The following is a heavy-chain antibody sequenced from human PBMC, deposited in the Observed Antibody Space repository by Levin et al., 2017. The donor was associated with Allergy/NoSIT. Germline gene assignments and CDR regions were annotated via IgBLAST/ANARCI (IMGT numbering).Heavy chain of an antibody. CDR1: GYTFTAYY. J-gene: IGHJ4*02. Sequence: LGASVKVSCKASGYTFTAYYMHWVRQAPGQGLEWMGWINPNGGGTNYAQKFQDRVTMTRDTSLNTAYMDLSRLRSDDTAVYYCARTGYTSSWHYWGQGTLVTVSS. V-gene: IGHV1-2*03. D-gene: IGHD6-13*01. CDR3: ARTGYTSSWHY. CDR2: INPNGGGT.